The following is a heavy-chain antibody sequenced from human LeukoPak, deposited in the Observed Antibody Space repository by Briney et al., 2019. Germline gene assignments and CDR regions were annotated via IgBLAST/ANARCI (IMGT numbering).Heavy chain of an antibody. CDR2: INHSGST. CDR1: GGSFGGYY. V-gene: IGHV4-34*01. CDR3: ARGNGIGYSGYDVTDY. J-gene: IGHJ4*02. Sequence: SETLSLTCAVYGGSFGGYYWSWIRQPPGKGLEWIGEINHSGSTNYNPSLKSRVTISVDTSKNQFSLKLSSVTAADTAVYYCARGNGIGYSGYDVTDYWGQGTLVTVSS. D-gene: IGHD5-12*01.